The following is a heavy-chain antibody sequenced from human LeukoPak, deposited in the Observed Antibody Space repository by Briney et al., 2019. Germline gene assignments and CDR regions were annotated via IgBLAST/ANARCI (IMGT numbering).Heavy chain of an antibody. D-gene: IGHD6-13*01. CDR3: ARVIRSSWSKYYFDY. CDR2: IDHTGST. Sequence: SETLSLTCSVSGDSISMHYWSWIRQPPGKGLEWIGYIDHTGSTNYNPSLNSRVTISRDTSKNHFSLELSSVTAADTAVYYCARVIRSSWSKYYFDYWGQGTLVTVSS. CDR1: GDSISMHY. V-gene: IGHV4-59*11. J-gene: IGHJ4*02.